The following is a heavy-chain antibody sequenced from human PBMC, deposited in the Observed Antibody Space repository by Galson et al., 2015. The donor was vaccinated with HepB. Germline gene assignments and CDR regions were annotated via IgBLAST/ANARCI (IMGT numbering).Heavy chain of an antibody. CDR3: AREPRCSVEWCYGMDV. CDR1: GFTLDNFA. Sequence: SLRLSCAASGFTLDNFAMHWVRQAPGRGLEWVSSLHWDSNYVVYADSMRGRSTISRDNARKSLFLQMSSLRPEDTAVYFCAREPRCSVEWCYGMDVWGLGTTVTVSS. CDR2: LHWDSNYV. J-gene: IGHJ6*02. D-gene: IGHD2-15*01. V-gene: IGHV3-9*01.